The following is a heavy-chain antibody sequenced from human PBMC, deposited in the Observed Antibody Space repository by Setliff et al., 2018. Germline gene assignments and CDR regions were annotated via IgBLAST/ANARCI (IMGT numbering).Heavy chain of an antibody. CDR3: ASTDWGWGYYFDY. CDR2: LYSSGST. Sequence: KPSETLSLTCTVSGGSISSGPYYWNWFRQPAGKGLEWIGRLYSSGSTNYNPSLKSRVTMSVDTSKNQFSLKLSSVTAADTAVYYCASTDWGWGYYFDYWGQGTLVTVSS. CDR1: GGSISSGPYY. D-gene: IGHD7-27*01. J-gene: IGHJ4*02. V-gene: IGHV4-61*02.